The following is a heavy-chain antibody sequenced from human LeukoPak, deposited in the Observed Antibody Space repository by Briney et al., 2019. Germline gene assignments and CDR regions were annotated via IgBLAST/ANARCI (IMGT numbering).Heavy chain of an antibody. Sequence: PGGSLRLSCAASGFTFSSYAMHWVRQAPGKGLEWVAVISYDGSNKYYADSVKGRFTISRDNSKNTLYLQMNSLRAEDTAVYYCAKGVAGQFNYFDYWGQGTLVTVSS. CDR3: AKGVAGQFNYFDY. D-gene: IGHD2-21*01. CDR2: ISYDGSNK. J-gene: IGHJ4*02. V-gene: IGHV3-30-3*01. CDR1: GFTFSSYA.